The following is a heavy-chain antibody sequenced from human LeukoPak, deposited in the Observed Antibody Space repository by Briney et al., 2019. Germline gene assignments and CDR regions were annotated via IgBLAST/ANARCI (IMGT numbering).Heavy chain of an antibody. CDR1: GFTFSSYA. J-gene: IGHJ6*03. V-gene: IGHV3-30*04. CDR3: ARENIVVVPAAMGVDYYYMDV. D-gene: IGHD2-2*01. CDR2: ISYDGSNK. Sequence: PGGSLRLSCAASGFTFSSYAMHWVRQAPGKGLEWVAVISYDGSNKYYADSVKGRFTISRDNSKNTLYLQMNSLRAEDTAVYYCARENIVVVPAAMGVDYYYMDVWGKGTTVTVPS.